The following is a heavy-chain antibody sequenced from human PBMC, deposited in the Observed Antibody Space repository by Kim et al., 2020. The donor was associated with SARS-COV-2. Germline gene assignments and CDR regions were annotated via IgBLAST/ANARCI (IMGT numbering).Heavy chain of an antibody. CDR1: GYIFSRYA. D-gene: IGHD1-26*01. CDR2: ISNDGSRE. Sequence: GGSLRLSCAASGYIFSRYAIHWVRQSPGKGLEWVAVISNDGSREYFADSVKGRFTISRDNTKNTVFLQMNSLRPEETAVYYCVREGYSGNFLGDLDSWG. J-gene: IGHJ5*01. V-gene: IGHV3-30-3*01. CDR3: VREGYSGNFLGDLDS.